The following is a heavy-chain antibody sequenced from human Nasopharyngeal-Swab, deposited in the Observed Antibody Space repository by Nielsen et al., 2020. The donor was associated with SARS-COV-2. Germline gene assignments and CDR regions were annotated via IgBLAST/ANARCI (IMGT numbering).Heavy chain of an antibody. Sequence: SETLSLTCTVSGGSISGYYWSWIRQPPGKGLEWIGEINHSGSTNYNPSLKSRVTISVDTSKNQFSLKLSSVTAADTAVYYCARAGESHVVVVAATTPSFDYWGQGTLVTVSS. V-gene: IGHV4-34*01. D-gene: IGHD2-15*01. CDR1: GGSISGYY. CDR3: ARAGESHVVVVAATTPSFDY. J-gene: IGHJ4*02. CDR2: INHSGST.